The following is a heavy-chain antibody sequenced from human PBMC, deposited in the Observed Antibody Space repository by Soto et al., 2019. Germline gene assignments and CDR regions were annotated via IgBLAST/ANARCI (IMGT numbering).Heavy chain of an antibody. V-gene: IGHV3-23*01. Sequence: EVQLLESGGGLVQPGGSLRLSCEASGFTFSSYAMSWVRQAPGKGLEWVSAISGSGGSTYYADSVKGRFTISRDNSKNPLYLQMNSLRAEDTAVYYCAKDLTTYYDFWSGYQGNNWFDPWGQGTLVTVSS. D-gene: IGHD3-3*01. J-gene: IGHJ5*02. CDR1: GFTFSSYA. CDR2: ISGSGGST. CDR3: AKDLTTYYDFWSGYQGNNWFDP.